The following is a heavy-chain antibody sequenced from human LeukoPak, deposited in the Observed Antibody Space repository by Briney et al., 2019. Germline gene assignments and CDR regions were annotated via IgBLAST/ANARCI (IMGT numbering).Heavy chain of an antibody. J-gene: IGHJ4*02. Sequence: SETLSLTCAVSGYSISSGYYWGWLRQPPGKGLEWIGSIYHSGSTYYNPSLKSRVTISVDTSKNQFSLKLSSVTAADTAVYYCASAWWVAGGYFDYWGQGTLVTVSS. D-gene: IGHD2-15*01. CDR2: IYHSGST. CDR1: GYSISSGYY. V-gene: IGHV4-38-2*01. CDR3: ASAWWVAGGYFDY.